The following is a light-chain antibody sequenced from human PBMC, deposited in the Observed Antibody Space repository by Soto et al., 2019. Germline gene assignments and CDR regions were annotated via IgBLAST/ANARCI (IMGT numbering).Light chain of an antibody. J-gene: IGKJ1*01. CDR3: QSRRT. V-gene: IGKV3-11*01. CDR2: DTS. Sequence: EIVLTQSPATLSLSPGERATLSCRASQSVISHLAWYQQKPGQVPRLLIYDTSSRATGIPDRFSGSGSGTDFTLTISRLEPEDFAVYYCQSRRTFGQGTKVDIK. CDR1: QSVISH.